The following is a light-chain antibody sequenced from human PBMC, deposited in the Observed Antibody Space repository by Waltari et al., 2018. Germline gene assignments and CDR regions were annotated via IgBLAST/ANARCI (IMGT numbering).Light chain of an antibody. Sequence: DIQMTQSPSPLSASVGDRVTLTCRASQSISSWLAWYQQKPGKAPKLLIYKASSLKSGVPSRFSGSGSGTEFTLTINSLQPDDFATYYCQQYNNYPWTFGQGTKVEIK. J-gene: IGKJ1*01. CDR2: KAS. V-gene: IGKV1-5*03. CDR3: QQYNNYPWT. CDR1: QSISSW.